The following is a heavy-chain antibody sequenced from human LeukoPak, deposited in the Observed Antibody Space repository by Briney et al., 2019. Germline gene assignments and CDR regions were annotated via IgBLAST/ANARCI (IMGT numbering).Heavy chain of an antibody. Sequence: ASVKVSCKASRYTPTSYVINWVRQPTGQGVEGMGWMNPNSGNTGYAKKFQGSVTMTRNTSIRTAYMELSSLRSEDTAVYYCARTYSGYEAGFDYWGQGTLVTVSS. J-gene: IGHJ4*02. CDR2: MNPNSGNT. D-gene: IGHD5-12*01. CDR3: ARTYSGYEAGFDY. V-gene: IGHV1-8*01. CDR1: RYTPTSYV.